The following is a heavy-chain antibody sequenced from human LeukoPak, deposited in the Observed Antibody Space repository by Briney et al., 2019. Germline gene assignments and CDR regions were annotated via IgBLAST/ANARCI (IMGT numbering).Heavy chain of an antibody. D-gene: IGHD2-21*01. CDR1: GFTFDDYG. J-gene: IGHJ3*02. CDR3: ARGVIATRDAFDI. V-gene: IGHV3-20*04. Sequence: GGSLRLSCAASGFTFDDYGVSWVRQAPGKGLEWVSGINWNGGSRGYADSVKGRFTISRDNAKNSLYLQMNSLRAEDTALYYCARGVIATRDAFDIWGQGTMVTVSS. CDR2: INWNGGSR.